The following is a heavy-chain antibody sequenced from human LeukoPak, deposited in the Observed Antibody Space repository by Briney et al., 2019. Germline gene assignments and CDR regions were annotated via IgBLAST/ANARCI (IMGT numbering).Heavy chain of an antibody. D-gene: IGHD1-26*01. CDR2: IYTSGST. CDR1: GGSIGSYY. J-gene: IGHJ5*02. Sequence: SETLSLTCTVSGGSIGSYYWSWIRQPAGKGLEWIGRIYTSGSTNYNPSLKSRVTISVDTSKNQISLKLSSVTAADTAVYYCAGGSYPDWFDPWGQGTLVTVSS. V-gene: IGHV4-4*07. CDR3: AGGSYPDWFDP.